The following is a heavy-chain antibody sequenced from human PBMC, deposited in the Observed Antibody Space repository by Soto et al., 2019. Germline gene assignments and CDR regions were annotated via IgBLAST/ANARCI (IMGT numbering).Heavy chain of an antibody. V-gene: IGHV3-30*03. Sequence: GGSLRLSCAASGFTFSDYYMSWIRQAPGKGLEWVAVTTHDDTTEDCADSVKGRSTISRDNPKNTLYLELNSLRPEDAGVYYCAREISVSGGERRLDSWGRGTLVTVSS. CDR3: AREISVSGGERRLDS. D-gene: IGHD1-1*01. CDR1: GFTFSDYY. J-gene: IGHJ4*02. CDR2: TTHDDTTE.